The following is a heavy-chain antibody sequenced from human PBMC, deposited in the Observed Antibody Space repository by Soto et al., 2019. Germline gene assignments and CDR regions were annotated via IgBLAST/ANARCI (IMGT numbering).Heavy chain of an antibody. J-gene: IGHJ5*02. V-gene: IGHV4-31*03. CDR1: GGSISSGGYY. CDR2: IYYSGST. Sequence: QVQLQESGPGLVKPSQTLSLTCTVSGGSISSGGYYWSWIRQHPGKGLEWIGYIYYSGSTYYNPPLKSRVTISVDTSKNQFSLKLSSVTAADTAVYYCARELRTSDIVVVRWFDPWGQGTLVTVSS. D-gene: IGHD2-15*01. CDR3: ARELRTSDIVVVRWFDP.